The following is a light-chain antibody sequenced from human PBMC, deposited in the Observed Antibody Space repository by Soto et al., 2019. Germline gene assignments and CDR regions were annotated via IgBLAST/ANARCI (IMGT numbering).Light chain of an antibody. CDR1: SSDVGGYNY. Sequence: QSALTQPRSVSGSPGQSVTISCTGTSSDVGGYNYVSWYLQHPGKAPKVLIYDVTKRPSGVPDRVSGSKSGNTASLTISGLQAEDEADYYCCSYAGSYTLVFGGGTKLTVL. CDR3: CSYAGSYTLV. CDR2: DVT. V-gene: IGLV2-11*01. J-gene: IGLJ2*01.